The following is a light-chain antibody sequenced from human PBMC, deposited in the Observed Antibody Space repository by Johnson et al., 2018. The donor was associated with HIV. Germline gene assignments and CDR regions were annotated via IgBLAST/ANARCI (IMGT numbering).Light chain of an antibody. V-gene: IGLV1-51*01. CDR3: GEWDSSLRTAF. J-gene: IGLJ1*01. CDR1: SSNIGNNY. CDR2: DNN. Sequence: QSVLTQPPSMSAAPGQRVTISCSGSSSNIGNNYVSWYQQVPGAAPKLLIYDNNRRPSGIPDRFSGSKSGTSATLGITGLQTGDEADYYCGEWDSSLRTAFSGTGTYVPVL.